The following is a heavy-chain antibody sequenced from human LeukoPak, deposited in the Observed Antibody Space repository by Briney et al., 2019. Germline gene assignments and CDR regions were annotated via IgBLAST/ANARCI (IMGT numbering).Heavy chain of an antibody. D-gene: IGHD3-22*01. J-gene: IGHJ3*02. V-gene: IGHV4-4*07. CDR2: IYTNGGA. CDR1: GGSISGFY. Sequence: PSETLSLTCTVPGGSISGFYWSWIRQPAAKSLDWIGRIYTNGGASYNPSLKSRVTISIDASKNQFSLKLSSVTAADTAVYYCARVLLSRYYYDSRGGAFDIWGQGTMVTVSS. CDR3: ARVLLSRYYYDSRGGAFDI.